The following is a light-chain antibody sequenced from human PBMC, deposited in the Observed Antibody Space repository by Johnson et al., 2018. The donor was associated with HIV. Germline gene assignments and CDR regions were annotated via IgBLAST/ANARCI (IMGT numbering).Light chain of an antibody. V-gene: IGLV1-51*02. CDR2: ENN. Sequence: QLVLTQPPSVSAAPGQKVIISCSGSSSNIGKNYVSWYQQVPGTAPKLLIYENNKRPSGIPDRFSGSKSGTSATLGITGLQTGDEADYYCGTWDSSLSAYVFGTGTKVTVL. J-gene: IGLJ1*01. CDR1: SSNIGKNY. CDR3: GTWDSSLSAYV.